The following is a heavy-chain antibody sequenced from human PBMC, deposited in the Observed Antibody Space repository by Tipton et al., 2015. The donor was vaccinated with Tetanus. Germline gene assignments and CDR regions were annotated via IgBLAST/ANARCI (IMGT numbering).Heavy chain of an antibody. Sequence: SLRLSCAASGFTFSDYWMTWVRQAPGKGLEWVANIKVDGSEKYFVDSVKGRFTVSRDNAKNTLYLQMNSLRVEDTAVYYCVRDGGSSGWLAYWGQGTLVTVSS. CDR3: VRDGGSSGWLAY. CDR1: GFTFSDYW. D-gene: IGHD6-19*01. CDR2: IKVDGSEK. V-gene: IGHV3-7*03. J-gene: IGHJ4*02.